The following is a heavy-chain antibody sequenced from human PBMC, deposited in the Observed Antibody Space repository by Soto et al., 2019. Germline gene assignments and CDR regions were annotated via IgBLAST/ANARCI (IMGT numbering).Heavy chain of an antibody. CDR3: ARESGTTIPWFDP. D-gene: IGHD1-7*01. CDR1: GGSVSSSSYY. V-gene: IGHV4-61*01. CDR2: IYYSGST. Sequence: SETLSLTCTVSGGSVSSSSYYWSWIRQPPGKGLEWIGYIYYSGSTNYNPSLKSRVTISVDTSKNQFSLKLSSVTAADTAVYYCARESGTTIPWFDPWGQGTLVTVSS. J-gene: IGHJ5*02.